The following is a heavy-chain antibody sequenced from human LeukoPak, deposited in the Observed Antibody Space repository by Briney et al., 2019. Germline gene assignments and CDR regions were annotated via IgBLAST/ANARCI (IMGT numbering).Heavy chain of an antibody. CDR3: ARGAHYLGALDI. V-gene: IGHV4-34*01. D-gene: IGHD7-27*01. Sequence: SETLSLTCVVYGGSFSGYHWNWIRQPPGRGLEWIGTINHSGSTNYNPSLKSRVTISVDTSKNQFSLNLSSVTAADTAVYYCARGAHYLGALDIWGQGTMVTVSS. J-gene: IGHJ3*02. CDR2: INHSGST. CDR1: GGSFSGYH.